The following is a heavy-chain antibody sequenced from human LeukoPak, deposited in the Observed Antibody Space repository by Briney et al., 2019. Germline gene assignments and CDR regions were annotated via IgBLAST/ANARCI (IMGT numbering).Heavy chain of an antibody. D-gene: IGHD3-3*01. CDR2: IYNSGST. Sequence: SETLSLTCTVSGDSISSTSYYWGWIRQPPGKGLEWIGSIYNSGSTYYNPSLKSRVTISVDTSKNQFSLKLYSVTAADTAVYYCARPLSPYEIWSGPNTRGWFDSWGQGTLVIVPS. CDR3: ARPLSPYEIWSGPNTRGWFDS. J-gene: IGHJ5*01. CDR1: GDSISSTSYY. V-gene: IGHV4-39*01.